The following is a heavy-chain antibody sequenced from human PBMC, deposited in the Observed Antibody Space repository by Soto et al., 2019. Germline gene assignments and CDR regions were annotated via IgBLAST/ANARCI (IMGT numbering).Heavy chain of an antibody. V-gene: IGHV4-61*01. J-gene: IGHJ4*02. CDR2: IYYGGNT. CDR3: ASPPRFKGATVGDY. CDR1: GGSVSSASYF. Sequence: SETLSLTCAVSGGSVSSASYFWSWVRQPPGKGLEWIGYIYYGGNTKYNPSLKSRVTISLDTSKNQFSLKLSSVTAADTAVYYCASPPRFKGATVGDYWGQGTLVTVSS. D-gene: IGHD1-26*01.